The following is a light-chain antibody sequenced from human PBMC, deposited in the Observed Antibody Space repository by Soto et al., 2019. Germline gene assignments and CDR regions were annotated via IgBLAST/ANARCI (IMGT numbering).Light chain of an antibody. CDR3: SSYTSSSTLFYV. J-gene: IGLJ1*01. CDR2: DVS. Sequence: QTVLNQPASVSGSPGQSITISCTGTSSDVGGYNYVSWYQQNPGKAPKLMIYDVSNRPSGVSNRFSGSKSGNTASLTISGLQAEDEADYYCSSYTSSSTLFYVFGTGTKVTV. V-gene: IGLV2-14*01. CDR1: SSDVGGYNY.